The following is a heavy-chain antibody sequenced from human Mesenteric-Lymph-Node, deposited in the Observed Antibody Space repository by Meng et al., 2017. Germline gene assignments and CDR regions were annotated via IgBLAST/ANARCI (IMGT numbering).Heavy chain of an antibody. CDR1: GGYISSGHHY. CDR2: IYYSGST. Sequence: VMLQEAGPGLVKPSQTLSLTCTVSGGYISSGHHYWSWIRQHPGKGLEYIGYIYYSGSTYYNPSLKSRVIISVDTSKNQFSLRLNSVTAADTAVYYCARESSDYWGQGTLVTVSS. J-gene: IGHJ4*02. CDR3: ARESSDY. V-gene: IGHV4-31*03.